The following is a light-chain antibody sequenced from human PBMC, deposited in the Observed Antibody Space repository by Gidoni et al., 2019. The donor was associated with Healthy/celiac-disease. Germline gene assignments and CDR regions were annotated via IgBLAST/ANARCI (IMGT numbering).Light chain of an antibody. CDR3: QQYYSTPFT. J-gene: IGKJ3*01. CDR1: QSVLYSYNNKNY. CDR2: WAS. V-gene: IGKV4-1*01. Sequence: DIVMTQSHASLAVSLGERATINGKPSQSVLYSYNNKNYLAWYQQKPGQPPKLLIYWASTRESGVPDRFSGSGSGTDFTLTISSLQAEDVAVYYCQQYYSTPFTFGPGTKVDIK.